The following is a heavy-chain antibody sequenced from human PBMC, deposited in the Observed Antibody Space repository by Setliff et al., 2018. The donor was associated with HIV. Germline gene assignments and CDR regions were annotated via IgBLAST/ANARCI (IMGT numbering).Heavy chain of an antibody. J-gene: IGHJ4*02. CDR3: AGSRGYFVQAD. CDR2: IKQDER. Sequence: GESLKISCAASGFTFSSYSMNWVRQAPGKGLEWVAIIKQDERRYVDSVKGRFTISRDDARNSLYLQMNNLRVEDTAVYYCAGSRGYFVQADWGQGTLVTVSS. CDR1: GFTFSSYS. D-gene: IGHD3-22*01. V-gene: IGHV3-7*01.